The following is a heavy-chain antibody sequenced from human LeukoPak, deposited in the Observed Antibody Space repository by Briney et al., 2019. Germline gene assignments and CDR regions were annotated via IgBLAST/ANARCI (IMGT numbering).Heavy chain of an antibody. J-gene: IGHJ4*02. Sequence: PGGPLKLSCAASGFTFSSYWLNWVRQSPGKGLEWVANIKQDGSERYYVDSVKGRFTISRDNAKKLLSLQMNSLRTEDTALYYCARDHVYGGADYWGQGTLVTVSS. CDR3: ARDHVYGGADY. CDR2: IKQDGSER. V-gene: IGHV3-7*05. D-gene: IGHD5/OR15-5a*01. CDR1: GFTFSSYW.